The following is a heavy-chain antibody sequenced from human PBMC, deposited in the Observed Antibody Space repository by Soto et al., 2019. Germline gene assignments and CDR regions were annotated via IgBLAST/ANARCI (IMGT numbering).Heavy chain of an antibody. Sequence: QVQLVESGGGVVQPGRSLRLSCAASGFTFSSYGMRWVRQAPGKGLEWVAVISYDGNNKYYADSVKGRFTISRDNSKNTLYLQMNSLRTEDTAVYYCAKDSGSWYFDYWGQGTLVTVSS. D-gene: IGHD6-13*01. J-gene: IGHJ4*02. CDR2: ISYDGNNK. CDR3: AKDSGSWYFDY. V-gene: IGHV3-30*18. CDR1: GFTFSSYG.